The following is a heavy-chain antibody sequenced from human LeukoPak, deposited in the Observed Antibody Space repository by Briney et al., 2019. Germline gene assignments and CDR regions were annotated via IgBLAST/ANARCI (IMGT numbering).Heavy chain of an antibody. CDR3: ARDRSSGYDVFDC. J-gene: IGHJ4*02. D-gene: IGHD5-12*01. Sequence: PGGSLRLSCAVSGFIVSSNYMSWVRQAPGKGLERVSVIYSGGSTYYADSVRGRFTISRDNSKNTLYLQMNSLRAEDTAVYYCARDRSSGYDVFDCWGQGTLVTVSS. CDR2: IYSGGST. V-gene: IGHV3-53*01. CDR1: GFIVSSNY.